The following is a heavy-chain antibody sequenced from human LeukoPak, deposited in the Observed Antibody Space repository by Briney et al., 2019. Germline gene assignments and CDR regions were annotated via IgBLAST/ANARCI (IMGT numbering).Heavy chain of an antibody. CDR2: IIPIFGTA. V-gene: IGHV1-69*01. CDR3: ARDRTVTDAFDI. CDR1: GGTFSSYA. J-gene: IGHJ3*02. D-gene: IGHD4-11*01. Sequence: SVKVSCKASGGTFSSYAISWVRQAPGQGLEWMGGIIPIFGTANYAQKFQGRVTITADESTSTAYMELSSLRSEDTSVYYCARDRTVTDAFDIWGQGTMVTVSS.